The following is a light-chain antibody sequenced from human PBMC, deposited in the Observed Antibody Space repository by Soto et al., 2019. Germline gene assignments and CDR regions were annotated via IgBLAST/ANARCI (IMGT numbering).Light chain of an antibody. CDR2: AAS. V-gene: IGKV1D-16*01. CDR3: QQYNTYPLT. J-gene: IGKJ4*01. CDR1: QDISDW. Sequence: DIQMTQSPSSLSASVGDRVTITCRASQDISDWLAWYQQKPDKAPKSLIYAASLLQTGVPPRFSGSGSGTDFTLTISSLQPEDSATYYYQQYNTYPLTFGGGPKVEIK.